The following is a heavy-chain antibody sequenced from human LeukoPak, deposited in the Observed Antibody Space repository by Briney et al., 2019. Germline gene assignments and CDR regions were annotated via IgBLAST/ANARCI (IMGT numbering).Heavy chain of an antibody. Sequence: PGGSLRLSCAASGFTFSSYSMNWVRQAPGKGLEWVSYISSSSTIYYADSVKGRFTISRDNAKNSLYLQMNSLRAEDTAVYYCARGVGRTYFDRRELDYWGQGTLVTVSS. J-gene: IGHJ4*02. V-gene: IGHV3-48*01. CDR2: ISSSSTI. CDR1: GFTFSSYS. D-gene: IGHD3-9*01. CDR3: ARGVGRTYFDRRELDY.